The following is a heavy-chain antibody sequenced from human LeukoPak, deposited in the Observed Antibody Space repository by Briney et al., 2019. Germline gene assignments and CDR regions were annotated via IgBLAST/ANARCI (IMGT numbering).Heavy chain of an antibody. V-gene: IGHV4-59*12. J-gene: IGHJ4*02. CDR3: AREDYSNYGGFDY. CDR2: IYYSGST. D-gene: IGHD4-11*01. Sequence: KPSETLSLTCTVSGGSISSYYWSWIRQPPGKGLEWIGYIYYSGSTNYNPSLKSRVTISVDTSKNQFSLKLSSVTAADTAVYYCAREDYSNYGGFDYWGQGTLVTVSS. CDR1: GGSISSYY.